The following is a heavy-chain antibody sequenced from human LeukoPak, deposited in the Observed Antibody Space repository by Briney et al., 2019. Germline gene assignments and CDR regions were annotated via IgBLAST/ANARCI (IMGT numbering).Heavy chain of an antibody. CDR2: ISSSGSTI. CDR3: ARVDATLGDGMDV. V-gene: IGHV3-48*03. D-gene: IGHD5-12*01. CDR1: GFTFSSYE. J-gene: IGHJ6*04. Sequence: GGSLRLSCAASGFTFSSYEMNWVRLAPGKGLEWVSYISSSGSTIYYADSVKGRFTISRDDAKNSLYLQMNSLRAEDTAVYYCARVDATLGDGMDVWGKGTTVTVSS.